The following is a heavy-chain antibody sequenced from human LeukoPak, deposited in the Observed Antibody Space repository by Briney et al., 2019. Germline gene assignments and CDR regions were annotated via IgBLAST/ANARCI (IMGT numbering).Heavy chain of an antibody. CDR3: ATDPAMITFGGVIAELDT. D-gene: IGHD3-16*02. CDR2: IIPIFGTA. Sequence: SVKVSCKASGGTFSSYAISWVRQAPGQGLEWMGGIIPIFGTANYAQKFQGRVTITEDTSTDTAYMELSSLRSEGTAVYYCATDPAMITFGGVIAELDTWGQGTLVTVSS. CDR1: GGTFSSYA. V-gene: IGHV1-69*06. J-gene: IGHJ4*02.